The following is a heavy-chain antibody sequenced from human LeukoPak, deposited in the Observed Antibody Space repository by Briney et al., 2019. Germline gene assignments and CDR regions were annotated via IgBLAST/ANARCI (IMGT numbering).Heavy chain of an antibody. Sequence: GASVKVSCKASGGTFSSYAISWVRQAPGQGLEWMGGIIPIFGTANYAQKFQGRVTITADESTSTAYMELSSLRSEDTAVYYCARGPDYYYGSGREFDYWGQGTLVTVSS. CDR2: IIPIFGTA. CDR3: ARGPDYYYGSGREFDY. V-gene: IGHV1-69*01. D-gene: IGHD3-10*01. J-gene: IGHJ4*02. CDR1: GGTFSSYA.